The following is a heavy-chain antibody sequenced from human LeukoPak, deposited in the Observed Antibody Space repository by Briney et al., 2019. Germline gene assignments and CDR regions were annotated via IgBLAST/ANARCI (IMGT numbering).Heavy chain of an antibody. D-gene: IGHD2-15*01. V-gene: IGHV3-9*01. Sequence: PGGSLRLSCAASGITLDDYAMHWVRQAPGKGLEWVSGISWSGSSIVYADSVKGRFTISRDNAKNSPYLQMNSLRTEDTGFYFCAKDIAASIGVVAATPHYFDSWGQGTPVIVSS. J-gene: IGHJ4*02. CDR3: AKDIAASIGVVAATPHYFDS. CDR2: ISWSGSSI. CDR1: GITLDDYA.